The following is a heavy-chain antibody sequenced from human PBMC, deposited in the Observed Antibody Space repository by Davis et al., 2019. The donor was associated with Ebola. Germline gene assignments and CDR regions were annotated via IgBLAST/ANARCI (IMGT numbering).Heavy chain of an antibody. V-gene: IGHV3-21*04. CDR2: ISISSAFI. D-gene: IGHD2/OR15-2a*01. CDR1: GFTFSTYT. CDR3: ARGGLLYYYYGTDV. J-gene: IGHJ6*04. Sequence: GESLKISCAASGFTFSTYTMTWVRQAPGKGLEWVSSISISSAFIYYADSVKGRFTISRDNSKNTLYLQMNSLRAEDTAVYYCARGGLLYYYYGTDVWGKGTTVTVSS.